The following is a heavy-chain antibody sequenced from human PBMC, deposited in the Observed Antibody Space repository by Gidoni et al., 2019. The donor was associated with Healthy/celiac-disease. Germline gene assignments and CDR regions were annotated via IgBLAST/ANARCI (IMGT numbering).Heavy chain of an antibody. J-gene: IGHJ5*02. CDR3: AKTTYYDFWSGDPWFDP. Sequence: EVQLLESGGGLVQPGGALRLSGAASVSTFTRYPRSWVRQAPGKGPGWVSAIRGSGGSTYYADSVKGQLTISRDNSKNTLYLQMNSLRAEDTAVYYCAKTTYYDFWSGDPWFDPWGQGTLVTVSS. CDR2: IRGSGGST. D-gene: IGHD3-3*01. CDR1: VSTFTRYP. V-gene: IGHV3-23*01.